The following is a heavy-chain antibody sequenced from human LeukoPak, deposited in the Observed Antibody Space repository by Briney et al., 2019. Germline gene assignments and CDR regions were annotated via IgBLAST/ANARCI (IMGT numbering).Heavy chain of an antibody. Sequence: GASVKVSCKASGYTFTSYDINWLRQATGQRLEWMGWMNPNSGNTGYAQKFQGRVTITRNTSISTAYMELSSLRSEDTAVYYCALWGRYCSSTSCHIWGYHFDYWGQGTVVTVSS. CDR1: GYTFTSYD. CDR2: MNPNSGNT. J-gene: IGHJ4*02. CDR3: ALWGRYCSSTSCHIWGYHFDY. D-gene: IGHD2-2*02. V-gene: IGHV1-8*03.